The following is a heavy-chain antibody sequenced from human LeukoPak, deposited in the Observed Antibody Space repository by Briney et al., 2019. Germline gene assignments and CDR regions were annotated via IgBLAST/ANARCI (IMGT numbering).Heavy chain of an antibody. V-gene: IGHV3-48*03. CDR3: ARDQRPYSSRSDGFDY. CDR2: ISSSGSTI. J-gene: IGHJ4*02. CDR1: GFTFSSYE. Sequence: PGGSLRLSCAASGFTFSSYEMNWVRQAPGKGLEWVSYISSSGSTIYYADSVKGRFTISRDNAKNSLYLQMNSLRAEDTAVYYCARDQRPYSSRSDGFDYWGQGTLVTVSS. D-gene: IGHD6-13*01.